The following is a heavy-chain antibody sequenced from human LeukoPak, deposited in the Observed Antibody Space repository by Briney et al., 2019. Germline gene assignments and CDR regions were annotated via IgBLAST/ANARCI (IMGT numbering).Heavy chain of an antibody. CDR3: ARDVSDCSGGSCYSYFDY. V-gene: IGHV1-69*05. CDR2: IIPIFGTA. Sequence: ASVKVSCKASGGTFSSYAISWVRQAPGQGLEWMGGIIPIFGTANYAQKFQGRVTMTRDTSTSTVYMELSSLRSEDTAVYYCARDVSDCSGGSCYSYFDYWGQGTLVTVSS. CDR1: GGTFSSYA. D-gene: IGHD2-15*01. J-gene: IGHJ4*02.